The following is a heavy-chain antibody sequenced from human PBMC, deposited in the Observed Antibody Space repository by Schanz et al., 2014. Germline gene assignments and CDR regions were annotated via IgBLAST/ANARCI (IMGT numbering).Heavy chain of an antibody. J-gene: IGHJ6*02. CDR2: ISGSSIHK. Sequence: VQLVESGGGVVQPGRSRRLSCEASGFTFSSYGMHWVRQAPGQGLEWVSHISGSSIHKNYADSVKGRFSISRDNGETSVYLQMNSLRVEDTAVYYCARFLARYQYYGVDVWGQGTTVIVSS. D-gene: IGHD3-3*01. V-gene: IGHV3-21*05. CDR1: GFTFSSYG. CDR3: ARFLARYQYYGVDV.